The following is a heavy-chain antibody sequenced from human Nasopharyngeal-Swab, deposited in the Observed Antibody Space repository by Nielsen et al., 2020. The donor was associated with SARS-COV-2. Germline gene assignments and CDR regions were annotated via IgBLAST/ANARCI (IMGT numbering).Heavy chain of an antibody. J-gene: IGHJ5*02. Sequence: SETLSLTCTVSGGSISSSSYYWGWIRQPPGKGLEWIGSIYYSGSTYYNPSFKSRVTISVDTSKNQFSLKLSSVTAADTAVYYCARHETSNWFDPWGQGTLVTVSS. CDR2: IYYSGST. V-gene: IGHV4-39*01. CDR1: GGSISSSSYY. CDR3: ARHETSNWFDP.